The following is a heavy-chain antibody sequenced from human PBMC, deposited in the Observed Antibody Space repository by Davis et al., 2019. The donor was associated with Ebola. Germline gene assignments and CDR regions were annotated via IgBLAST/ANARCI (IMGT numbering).Heavy chain of an antibody. J-gene: IGHJ6*02. CDR2: IYYSGST. V-gene: IGHV4-61*08. Sequence: LETLSLTCTVSGGSVSSGAYYWSWIRQPPGKGLEWIGYIYYSGSTNYNPSLKSRVTISVDTSKNQFSLKLSSVTAADTAVYYCARDEITARRDYYYYYGMDVWGQGTTVTVSS. CDR3: ARDEITARRDYYYYYGMDV. D-gene: IGHD6-6*01. CDR1: GGSVSSGAYY.